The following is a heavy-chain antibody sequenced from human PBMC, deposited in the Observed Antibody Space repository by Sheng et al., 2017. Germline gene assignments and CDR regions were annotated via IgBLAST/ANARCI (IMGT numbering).Heavy chain of an antibody. V-gene: IGHV3-21*01. D-gene: IGHD1-1*01. CDR2: ISSSSSYI. CDR3: ARAGQLGIKSDAFDI. CDR1: GFTFSSYS. Sequence: EVQLVESGGGLVKPGGSLRLSCAASGFTFSSYSMNWVRQAPGKGLEWVSSISSSSSYIYYADSVKGRFTISRDNAKNSLYLQMNSLRAEDTAVYYCARAGQLGIKSDAFDIWGQGTMVTVSS. J-gene: IGHJ3*02.